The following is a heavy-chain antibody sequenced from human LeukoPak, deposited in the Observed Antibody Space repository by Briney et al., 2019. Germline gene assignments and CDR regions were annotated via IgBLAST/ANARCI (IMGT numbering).Heavy chain of an antibody. CDR1: GYTFTSYG. Sequence: ASVKVSCKASGYTFTSYGISWVRQAPGQGLEWMGWISAYNGKINYAQKLQGRVTMTTDTSTSTAYMELRRLRSDDTAVYYCARGPAYSQYCANGVCYFLDHWGQGALVTVSS. D-gene: IGHD2-8*01. CDR2: ISAYNGKI. V-gene: IGHV1-18*01. CDR3: ARGPAYSQYCANGVCYFLDH. J-gene: IGHJ4*02.